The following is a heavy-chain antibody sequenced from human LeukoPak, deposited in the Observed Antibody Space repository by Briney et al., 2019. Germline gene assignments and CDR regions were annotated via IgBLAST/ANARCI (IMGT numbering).Heavy chain of an antibody. V-gene: IGHV4-4*07. Sequence: SGTLSLTCTVSGGSISSYYWSWIRQPAGKGLEWIGRIYTSGSTNYNPSLKSRVTMSVDTSKNQFSLKLSSVTAADTAVYYCARGGRLGIPDYYYYYMDVWGKGTTVTVSS. D-gene: IGHD2-15*01. CDR1: GGSISSYY. CDR3: ARGGRLGIPDYYYYYMDV. J-gene: IGHJ6*03. CDR2: IYTSGST.